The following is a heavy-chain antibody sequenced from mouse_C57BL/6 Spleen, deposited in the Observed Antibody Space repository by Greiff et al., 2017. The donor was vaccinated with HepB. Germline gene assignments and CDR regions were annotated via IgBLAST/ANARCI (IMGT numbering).Heavy chain of an antibody. J-gene: IGHJ3*01. CDR1: GYTFTSYW. D-gene: IGHD1-1*01. V-gene: IGHV1-69*01. Sequence: VQLQQPGAELVMPGASVKLSCKASGYTFTSYWMHWVKQRPGQGLEWIGEIDPSDSYTNYNQKFKGKSTLTVDKSSSTAYMQLSSLTSEDSAVYYCASSLCYGSSSAWFAYWGQGTLVTVSA. CDR2: IDPSDSYT. CDR3: ASSLCYGSSSAWFAY.